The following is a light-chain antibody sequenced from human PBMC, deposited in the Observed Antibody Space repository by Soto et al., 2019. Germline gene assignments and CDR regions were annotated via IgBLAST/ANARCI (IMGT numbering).Light chain of an antibody. CDR3: QQYNNSGLS. CDR2: GSS. J-gene: IGKJ4*01. Sequence: IVLTQSPATLSVSPGEGVTLSCRASQNVGTNLAWYQQKPGQAPRLLIYGSSTRATGIPATFSGSGSVTEFTLTISSLQSEESAVYYWQQYNNSGLSCGGGTKVEIK. V-gene: IGKV3D-15*01. CDR1: QNVGTN.